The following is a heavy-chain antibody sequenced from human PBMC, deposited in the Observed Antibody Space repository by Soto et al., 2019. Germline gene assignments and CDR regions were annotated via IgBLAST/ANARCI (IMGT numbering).Heavy chain of an antibody. V-gene: IGHV1-46*03. D-gene: IGHD3-3*01. J-gene: IGHJ6*03. CDR1: GYTFTSYY. CDR2: INPSGGRT. Sequence: QVQLVQSGAEVKKPGASVKVSCKASGYTFTSYYMHWVRQAPGPGLEWMGIINPSGGRTSYAQKCQGRVTMSRDTSTCTVYMELSSLRSEDTAVYYCARDRKDYDFWSGYPTYYMDVWGKGPTVTVSS. CDR3: ARDRKDYDFWSGYPTYYMDV.